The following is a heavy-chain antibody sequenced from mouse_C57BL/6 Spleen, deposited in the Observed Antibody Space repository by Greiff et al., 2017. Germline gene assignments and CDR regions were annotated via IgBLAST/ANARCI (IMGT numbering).Heavy chain of an antibody. J-gene: IGHJ2*01. CDR2: INPNNGGT. CDR3: ARANYDYDDGPLDY. Sequence: VQLKESGPELVKPGASVKIPCKASGYTFTDYNMDWVKQSHGKSLEWIGDINPNNGGTIYNQKFKGKATLTVDKSSSTAYMELRSLTSEDTAVYYCARANYDYDDGPLDYWGQGTTLTVSS. V-gene: IGHV1-18*01. D-gene: IGHD2-4*01. CDR1: GYTFTDYN.